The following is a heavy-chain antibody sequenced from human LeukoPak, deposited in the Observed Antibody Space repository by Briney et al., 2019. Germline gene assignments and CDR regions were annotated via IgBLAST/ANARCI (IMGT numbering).Heavy chain of an antibody. Sequence: SVKVSCKASGGTFSSYAISWVRQAPGQGLEWMGGIIPIFGTANYAQKFQGRVTITADESTSTAYMELSSLRSKDTAVYYCASHGKQWLEWYFDYWGQGTLVTVSS. V-gene: IGHV1-69*13. CDR3: ASHGKQWLEWYFDY. CDR2: IIPIFGTA. D-gene: IGHD6-19*01. CDR1: GGTFSSYA. J-gene: IGHJ4*02.